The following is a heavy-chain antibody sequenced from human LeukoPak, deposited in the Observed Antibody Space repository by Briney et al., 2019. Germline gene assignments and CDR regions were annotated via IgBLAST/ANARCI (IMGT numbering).Heavy chain of an antibody. V-gene: IGHV4-4*07. CDR2: IYTSGST. D-gene: IGHD1-26*01. Sequence: SETLSLTCTVSGGSISSYYWSWIRQPAGKGLEWIGRIYTSGSTNYNPSLKSRVTMSVDTSRNQLSLKLSSVTAADTAVYYCASPYSGSVNDAFDIWGQGTMVTVSS. CDR1: GGSISSYY. J-gene: IGHJ3*02. CDR3: ASPYSGSVNDAFDI.